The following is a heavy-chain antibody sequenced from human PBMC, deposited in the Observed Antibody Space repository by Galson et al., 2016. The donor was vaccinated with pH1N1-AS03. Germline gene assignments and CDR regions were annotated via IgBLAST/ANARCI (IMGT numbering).Heavy chain of an antibody. CDR2: IKQDGSEK. CDR1: GFIFSNYW. V-gene: IGHV3-7*03. J-gene: IGHJ6*02. CDR3: KGAAVPYYYSGMDD. D-gene: IGHD6-13*01. Sequence: SLRLSCAASGFIFSNYWMSWVRQAPGKGLEWVANIKQDGSEKYYVDSVKGRFTISRDNAKDSLYMQMNTLRAEDTAVYYCKGAAVPYYYSGMDDWGQGTTVTVSS.